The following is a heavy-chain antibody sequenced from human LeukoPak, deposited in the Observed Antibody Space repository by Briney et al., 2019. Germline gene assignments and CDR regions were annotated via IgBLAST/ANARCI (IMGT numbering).Heavy chain of an antibody. D-gene: IGHD6-13*01. V-gene: IGHV3-21*01. J-gene: IGHJ4*02. CDR3: ARDRIAAAADY. Sequence: GGSLRLSCAASGFTFSSYSMNWVRQAPGKGLEWVSSISSSSSYIYYADSVKGRFTISRDNAKNSLYLQMNSLRAEGTAVYYCARDRIAAAADYWGQGTLVTVSS. CDR1: GFTFSSYS. CDR2: ISSSSSYI.